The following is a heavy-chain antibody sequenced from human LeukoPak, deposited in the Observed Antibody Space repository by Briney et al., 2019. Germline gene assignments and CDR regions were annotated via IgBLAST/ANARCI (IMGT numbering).Heavy chain of an antibody. J-gene: IGHJ4*02. CDR1: GFSFSSYG. D-gene: IGHD4-17*01. V-gene: IGHV3-23*01. Sequence: GGSLRLSCAASGFSFSSYGMSWVRQALGKGLEWISAITGSGGTTYYADSVEGRFTISRDNAKNSLYLQMNSLRAEDTALYYCARDIGGGTTGFDYWGQGTLVTVSS. CDR2: ITGSGGTT. CDR3: ARDIGGGTTGFDY.